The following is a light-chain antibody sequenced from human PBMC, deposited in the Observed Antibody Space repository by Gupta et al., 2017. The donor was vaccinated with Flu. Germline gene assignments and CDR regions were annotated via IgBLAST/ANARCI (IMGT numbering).Light chain of an antibody. CDR1: QSISNN. CDR3: QQLDSYPFT. V-gene: IGKV1-17*01. CDR2: TSA. J-gene: IGKJ3*01. Sequence: PSSLSASVGDSVTIPCRASQSISNNLCWYQQKPGRAPKLLISTSASLQSGVPSRFSGSGSGTDFTLRISSLQPEDFATYYCQQLDSYPFTFGQGTKVDIK.